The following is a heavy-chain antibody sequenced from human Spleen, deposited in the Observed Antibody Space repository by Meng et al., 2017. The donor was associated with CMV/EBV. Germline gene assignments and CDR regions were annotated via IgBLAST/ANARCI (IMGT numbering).Heavy chain of an antibody. V-gene: IGHV3-30*04. Sequence: GGSLRLSCAASGFSFSSYAMHWVRQAPGKGLEWVAVISLDGSNTYYADSVKGRFTISRDNSMSTLYLQMNSLRPDDTAVYYCARDGGRLLRSLELLISAFHYWGQGTLVTVSS. CDR3: ARDGGRLLRSLELLISAFHY. J-gene: IGHJ4*02. D-gene: IGHD3-3*01. CDR1: GFSFSSYA. CDR2: ISLDGSNT.